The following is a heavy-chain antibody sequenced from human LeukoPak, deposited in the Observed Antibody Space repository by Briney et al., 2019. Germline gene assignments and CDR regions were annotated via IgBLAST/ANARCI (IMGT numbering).Heavy chain of an antibody. CDR2: IYSDVRRI. CDR1: GFTFSDYW. J-gene: IGHJ4*02. CDR3: ATSPVISRD. Sequence: GGSLRLSCAASGFTFSDYWMHWVRQAPGKGLEWVARIYSDVRRIKYADSAKGRFTISRDNAKNTLYLQMNALRVEDTAVYYCATSPVISRDWGQGTLVTVSS. V-gene: IGHV3-74*03. D-gene: IGHD2-21*01.